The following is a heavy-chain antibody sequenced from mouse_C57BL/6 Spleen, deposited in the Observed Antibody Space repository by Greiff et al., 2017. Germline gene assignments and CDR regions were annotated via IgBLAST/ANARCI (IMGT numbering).Heavy chain of an antibody. V-gene: IGHV1-54*01. D-gene: IGHD4-1*01. J-gene: IGHJ1*03. Sequence: QVQLQQSGAELVRPGTSVKVSCKASGYAFTNYLIEWVKQRPGQGLEWIGVINPGSGGTNYNEKFKGKATLTADKSSSTAYMQLSSLTSEDSAVYFCARSANWDWYFDVWGTGTTVTVSS. CDR3: ARSANWDWYFDV. CDR2: INPGSGGT. CDR1: GYAFTNYL.